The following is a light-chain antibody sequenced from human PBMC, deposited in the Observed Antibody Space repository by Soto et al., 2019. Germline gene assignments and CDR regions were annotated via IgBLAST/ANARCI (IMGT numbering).Light chain of an antibody. CDR2: SNN. CDR3: AAWDDSLNGWV. CDR1: NSNIGSNT. Sequence: QSVLTQPPSASGTPGQRVTISCSGNNSNIGSNTVNWYQQLPGTAPKLLIYSNNQRPSGVPDRFSGSKSGTSASLAISGLQSEDEADYYCAAWDDSLNGWVFGGGTKLTVL. V-gene: IGLV1-44*01. J-gene: IGLJ3*02.